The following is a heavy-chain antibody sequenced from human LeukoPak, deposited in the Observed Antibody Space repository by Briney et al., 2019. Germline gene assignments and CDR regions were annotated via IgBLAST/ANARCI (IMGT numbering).Heavy chain of an antibody. D-gene: IGHD1-26*01. J-gene: IGHJ4*02. V-gene: IGHV4-39*01. CDR2: GYYSETT. Sequence: SETLSLTCTVSGGSISSSSYYWGWIRQPPGKGLEWIGSGYYSETTYYNPSLKSRVTISVDTSKNQFSLKLSSVTAADTAVYYCARRSYNPVGAIVYWGQGTLVTVSS. CDR3: ARRSYNPVGAIVY. CDR1: GGSISSSSYY.